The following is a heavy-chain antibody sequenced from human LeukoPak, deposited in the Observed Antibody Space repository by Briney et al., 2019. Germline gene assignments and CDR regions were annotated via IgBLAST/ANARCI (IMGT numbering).Heavy chain of an antibody. CDR3: ARGGSGSYYRIFDY. Sequence: GASVKVPCKASGYTFTGYYMHWVRQAPGQGLEWMGWINPNSGGTNYAQKFQGRVTMTRDTSISTAYMELSRLRSDDTAVYYCARGGSGSYYRIFDYWGQGTLVTVSS. CDR1: GYTFTGYY. V-gene: IGHV1-2*02. CDR2: INPNSGGT. D-gene: IGHD1-26*01. J-gene: IGHJ4*02.